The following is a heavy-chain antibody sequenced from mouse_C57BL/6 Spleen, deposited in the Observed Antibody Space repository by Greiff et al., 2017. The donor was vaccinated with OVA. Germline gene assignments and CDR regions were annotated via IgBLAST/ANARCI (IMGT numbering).Heavy chain of an antibody. D-gene: IGHD2-4*01. Sequence: QVHVKQSGAELVRPGASVTLSCKASGYTFTDYEMHWVKQTPVHGLEWIGAIDPETGGTAYNQKFKGKAILTADKSSSTAYMDLRSLTSEDSAVYYCTSLIYYDLDYWGQGTTLPVSS. CDR1: GYTFTDYE. CDR2: IDPETGGT. CDR3: TSLIYYDLDY. J-gene: IGHJ2*01. V-gene: IGHV1-15*01.